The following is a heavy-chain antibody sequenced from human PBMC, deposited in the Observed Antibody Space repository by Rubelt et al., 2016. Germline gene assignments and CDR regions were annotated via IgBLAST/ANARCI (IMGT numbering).Heavy chain of an antibody. V-gene: IGHV1-69*01. CDR1: GGTFSSYA. CDR2: IIPIFGTA. CDR3: ARGATIFGVVIIDYFDY. J-gene: IGHJ4*02. Sequence: QVQLVQSGTEVKKPGSSVKVSCKASGGTFSSYAISWVRQAPGQGLEWMGGIIPIFGTANYAQKFQGRVTITADESTSTAYMELSSLRSEDTAVYYCARGATIFGVVIIDYFDYWGQGTLVTVSS. D-gene: IGHD3-3*01.